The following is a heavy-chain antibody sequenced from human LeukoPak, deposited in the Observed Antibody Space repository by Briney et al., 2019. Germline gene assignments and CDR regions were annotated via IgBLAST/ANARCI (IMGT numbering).Heavy chain of an antibody. CDR1: GYTFTSYG. V-gene: IGHV1-18*04. D-gene: IGHD1-26*01. J-gene: IGHJ5*02. Sequence: ASVKVSCKASGYTFTSYGISWVRQAPGQGLEWMGWISAYNGNTNYAQKLQDRVTMTTDTSTSTAYMELRSLRSDDTAVYYCARDLGIGGPYWFDPWGQGTLVTVSS. CDR2: ISAYNGNT. CDR3: ARDLGIGGPYWFDP.